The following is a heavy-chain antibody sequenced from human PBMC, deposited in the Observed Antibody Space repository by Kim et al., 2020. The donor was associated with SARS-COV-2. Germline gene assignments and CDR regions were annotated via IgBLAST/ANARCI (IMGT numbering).Heavy chain of an antibody. CDR2: ISYDGSNK. V-gene: IGHV3-30*04. J-gene: IGHJ6*02. D-gene: IGHD3-10*01. CDR1: GFTFSSYA. Sequence: GGSLRLSCAASGFTFSSYAMHWVRQAPGKGLEWVAVISYDGSNKYYADSVKGRFTISRDNSKNTLYLQMNSLRAEDTAVYYCARVVSPTMVRGVTNLRWAFYYYYGMDVWGQGTTVTVSS. CDR3: ARVVSPTMVRGVTNLRWAFYYYYGMDV.